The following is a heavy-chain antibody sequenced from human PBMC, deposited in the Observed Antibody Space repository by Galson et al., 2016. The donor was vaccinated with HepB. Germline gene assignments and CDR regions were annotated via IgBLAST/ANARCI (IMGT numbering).Heavy chain of an antibody. V-gene: IGHV4-59*12. CDR3: ASGPTSYSGYAFYFYYAMDV. J-gene: IGHJ6*02. CDR2: IYYNGNT. CDR1: GDSISSNN. D-gene: IGHD5-12*01. Sequence: SETLSLTCTVSGDSISSNNWSWIRQPPGKGLEWIGYIYYNGNTNYNASLKSRVTMSVDTAKNQVPLKLSSVTAADTAVYYCASGPTSYSGYAFYFYYAMDVWGQGTTVTVSS.